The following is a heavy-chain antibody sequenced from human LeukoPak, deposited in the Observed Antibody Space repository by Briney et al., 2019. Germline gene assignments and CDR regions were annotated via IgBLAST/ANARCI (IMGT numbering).Heavy chain of an antibody. V-gene: IGHV3-30*18. CDR3: AKISAGDAFDY. CDR2: ISYDGSNK. D-gene: IGHD7-27*01. J-gene: IGHJ4*02. Sequence: GRSLRLSCAASGFTFSSYGMYWVRQTPGKGLEWVAVISYDGSNKYYSDSVKGRFTIYRDNSKNTLYLQMNSLRAEDTAVYYCAKISAGDAFDYWGQGTLVTVSS. CDR1: GFTFSSYG.